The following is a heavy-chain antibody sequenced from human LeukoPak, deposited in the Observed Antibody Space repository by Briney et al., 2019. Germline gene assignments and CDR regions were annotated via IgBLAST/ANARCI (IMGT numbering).Heavy chain of an antibody. V-gene: IGHV4-31*03. D-gene: IGHD3-10*01. CDR1: GGSISSGGYY. Sequence: SETLSLTCTVSGGSISSGGYYWSWIRQHPGKGLEWIGYVYYSGSTYYNPSLKSRVTISVDTSKSQFSLKLSSVTAADTAVYYCARTYYYGSGTKGTPFDYWGQGTLVTVSS. CDR3: ARTYYYGSGTKGTPFDY. CDR2: VYYSGST. J-gene: IGHJ4*02.